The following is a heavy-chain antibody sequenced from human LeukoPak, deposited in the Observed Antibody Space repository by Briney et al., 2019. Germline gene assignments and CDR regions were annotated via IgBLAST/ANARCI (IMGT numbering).Heavy chain of an antibody. CDR1: GGSFIGYY. D-gene: IGHD3-3*01. CDR2: INHSGST. CDR3: ARGDTIFGVVINWFDP. V-gene: IGHV4-34*01. Sequence: PSETLSLTCAVYGGSFIGYYWSWIRQPPGKGLEWIGEINHSGSTNYNPSLKGRVTISVDTSKNQFSLKLSSVTAAATAVYYCARGDTIFGVVINWFDPWGQGTLVTVSS. J-gene: IGHJ5*02.